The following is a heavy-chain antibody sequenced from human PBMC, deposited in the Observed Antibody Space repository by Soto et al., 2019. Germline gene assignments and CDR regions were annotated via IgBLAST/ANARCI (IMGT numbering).Heavy chain of an antibody. CDR2: ISYDGSNK. D-gene: IGHD1-1*01. CDR3: AKNEPTTSGDY. V-gene: IGHV3-30*18. CDR1: GFTFSSYG. J-gene: IGHJ4*02. Sequence: GGSLRLSCAASGFTFSSYGMHWVRQAPGKGLEWVAVISYDGSNKYYADSVKGRFTISRDNSKNTLYLQTNSLRAEDTAVYYCAKNEPTTSGDYWGQGTLVTVS.